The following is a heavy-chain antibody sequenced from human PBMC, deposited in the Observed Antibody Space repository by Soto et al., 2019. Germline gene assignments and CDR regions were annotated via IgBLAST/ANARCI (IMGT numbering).Heavy chain of an antibody. J-gene: IGHJ4*02. CDR1: GCTFSSYS. Sequence: LRLACAASGCTFSSYSRKWVRQAPGKGLEWVSSISSSSSYIYYAESVKGRFTISRDNDKNSMYLQMNSLRDEDTAVYYCARDWRGYPAYWRPGTLVTVSS. D-gene: IGHD3-3*01. V-gene: IGHV3-21*01. CDR2: ISSSSSYI. CDR3: ARDWRGYPAY.